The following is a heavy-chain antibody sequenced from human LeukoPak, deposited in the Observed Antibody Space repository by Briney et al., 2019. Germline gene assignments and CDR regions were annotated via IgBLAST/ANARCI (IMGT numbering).Heavy chain of an antibody. CDR2: ISYDGSNK. D-gene: IGHD2-2*01. CDR1: GFTFSSYA. V-gene: IGHV3-30-3*02. CDR3: AKDGGGYCNNSSC. J-gene: IGHJ4*02. Sequence: GGSLRLSCAASGFTFSSYAMHWVRQAPGKGLEWVAVISYDGSNKYYADSVKGRFTISRDNSKNTLYLQMNSLGAADTAVYYCAKDGGGYCNNSSCWGQGTLVTVSS.